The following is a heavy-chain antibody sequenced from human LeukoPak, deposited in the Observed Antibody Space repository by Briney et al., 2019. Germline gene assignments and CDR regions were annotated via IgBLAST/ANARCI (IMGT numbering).Heavy chain of an antibody. CDR1: GGSFSGYY. CDR2: INHSGST. J-gene: IGHJ6*03. D-gene: IGHD3-10*01. CDR3: ARGLIMSSPSYCYYMDV. Sequence: SETLSLTCAVYGGSFSGYYWSWIRPPPGKGLEWIGEINHSGSTNYNPSLKSRVTISVDTSKNQFSLKLSSVTAADTAVYYCARGLIMSSPSYCYYMDVWGKGTTVTVSS. V-gene: IGHV4-34*01.